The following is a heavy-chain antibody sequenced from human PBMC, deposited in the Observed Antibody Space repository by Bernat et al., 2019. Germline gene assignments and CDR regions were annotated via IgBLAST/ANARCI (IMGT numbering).Heavy chain of an antibody. J-gene: IGHJ4*02. CDR2: IYNGGAT. CDR1: GFTVGDHH. V-gene: IGHV3-66*01. CDR3: SGYGGNSV. D-gene: IGHD2-21*02. Sequence: EVQVVTSGGGLVQPGESLRLSCAASGFTVGDHHMNWVRQAPGKGLEWVAVIYNGGATYYADSVQGRFTICRDSSKNTVYLQMSGLRAEDTAVYYCSGYGGNSVWDQGTRVTVSS.